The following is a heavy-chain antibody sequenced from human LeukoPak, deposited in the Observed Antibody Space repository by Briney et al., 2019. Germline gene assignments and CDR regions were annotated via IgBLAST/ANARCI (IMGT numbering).Heavy chain of an antibody. Sequence: ASVKVSCKASGYTFTGYAMHWVRQAPGQRLEWMGWINAGNGNTKYSQKFQGRVTITRDTSASTAYMELSSLRSEDTAVYYCARGYSGSYSGRFDYWGQGTLVTVSS. CDR2: INAGNGNT. CDR3: ARGYSGSYSGRFDY. J-gene: IGHJ4*02. CDR1: GYTFTGYA. V-gene: IGHV1-3*01. D-gene: IGHD1-26*01.